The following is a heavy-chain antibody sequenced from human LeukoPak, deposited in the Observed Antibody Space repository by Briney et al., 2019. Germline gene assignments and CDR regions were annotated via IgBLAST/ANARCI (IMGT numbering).Heavy chain of an antibody. CDR1: GYIFSSND. V-gene: IGHV1-18*01. CDR3: ARVTAFWSGYYTY. CDR2: ISAYNGNT. Sequence: GASVKVSCKASGYIFSSNDINWVRQAAGQGLEWMGWISAYNGNTNYAQKLQGSVTMTTDTSTSTAYMELRSLRSDDTAVYYCARVTAFWSGYYTYWGQGTLVTVSS. D-gene: IGHD3-3*01. J-gene: IGHJ4*02.